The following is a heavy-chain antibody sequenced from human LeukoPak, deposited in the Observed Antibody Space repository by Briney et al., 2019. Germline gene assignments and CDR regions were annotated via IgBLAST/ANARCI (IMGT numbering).Heavy chain of an antibody. CDR1: GYTFTSYG. D-gene: IGHD3-9*01. CDR2: ISAYNGNT. CDR3: ARDPPYYDILTGYSPLFDY. V-gene: IGHV1-18*01. J-gene: IGHJ4*02. Sequence: ASVKVSCKAYGYTFTSYGISWVRQAPGQGLEWMGWISAYNGNTNYAQKLQGRVTITTDTSTSTAYMELRSMRSDDTAVYYCARDPPYYDILTGYSPLFDYWGQGTLVTVSS.